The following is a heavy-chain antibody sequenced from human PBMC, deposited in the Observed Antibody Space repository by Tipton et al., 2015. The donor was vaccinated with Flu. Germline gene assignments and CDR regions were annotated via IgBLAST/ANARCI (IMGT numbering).Heavy chain of an antibody. CDR2: ISYDGSNK. CDR3: ARGGLAPGNY. J-gene: IGHJ4*02. V-gene: IGHV3-30-3*01. CDR1: GFTFSSYA. Sequence: SLRLSCAASGFTFSSYAMHWVRQAPGKGLEWVAVISYDGSNKYYADSVKGRFTISRDNSKNTLYLQMNSLRAEDTAVYYCARGGLAPGNYWGQGTLVTVSS. D-gene: IGHD6-13*01.